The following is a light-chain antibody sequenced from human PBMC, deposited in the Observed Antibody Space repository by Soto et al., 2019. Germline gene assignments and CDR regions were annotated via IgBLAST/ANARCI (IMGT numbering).Light chain of an antibody. V-gene: IGKV1-5*03. CDR3: QQSYITPWT. CDR1: QTISSW. Sequence: DIQMTNSPSTLSGSVGDRVTITCRASQTISSWLAWYQQKPGKAPKLLIYKASTLKSGVPSRFSGSGSGTDFTLTISSLQPEDFATYYCQQSYITPWTFGQVSKV. CDR2: KAS. J-gene: IGKJ1*01.